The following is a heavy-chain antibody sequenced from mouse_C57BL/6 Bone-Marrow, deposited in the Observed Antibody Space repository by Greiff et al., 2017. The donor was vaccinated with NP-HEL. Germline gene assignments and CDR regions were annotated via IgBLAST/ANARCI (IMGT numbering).Heavy chain of an antibody. CDR3: AREGLLPFDY. J-gene: IGHJ2*01. CDR1: GYSITSGYY. CDR2: ISYDGSN. Sequence: EVQLQESGPGLVKPSQSLSLTCSVTGYSITSGYYWNWIRQFPGNKLEWMGYISYDGSNNYNPSLKNRISITRDTSKNQFFLKLNSVTTEDTATYYCAREGLLPFDYWGQGTTLTVSS. V-gene: IGHV3-6*01. D-gene: IGHD2-3*01.